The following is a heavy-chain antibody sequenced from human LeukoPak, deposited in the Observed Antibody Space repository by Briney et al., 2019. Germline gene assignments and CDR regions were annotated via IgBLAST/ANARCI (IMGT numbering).Heavy chain of an antibody. Sequence: SETLSLTCAVYGGSFSGYYWSWIRQPPGKGLEWIGSIYYSGTTYYNPSLKSRVTISVDTSKNQFSLKLSSVTAADTAEYYCARWFGELSFDYWGQGTLVTVSS. CDR1: GGSFSGYY. V-gene: IGHV4-34*01. D-gene: IGHD3-10*01. J-gene: IGHJ4*02. CDR3: ARWFGELSFDY. CDR2: IYYSGTT.